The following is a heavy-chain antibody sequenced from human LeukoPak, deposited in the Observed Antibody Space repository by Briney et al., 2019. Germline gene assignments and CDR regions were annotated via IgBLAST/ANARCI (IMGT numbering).Heavy chain of an antibody. CDR2: ISGSGYST. J-gene: IGHJ3*02. V-gene: IGHV3-23*01. D-gene: IGHD4-23*01. Sequence: GGSLRLSCAASGFTFSSYAMSWVRQAPGRGLEWVSTISGSGYSTYYADSVKGRFTISRDNSKNTVYLQMKSLRAGDTAVYYCARDAYGGNSFVTAFDIWGRGTMVTVSS. CDR1: GFTFSSYA. CDR3: ARDAYGGNSFVTAFDI.